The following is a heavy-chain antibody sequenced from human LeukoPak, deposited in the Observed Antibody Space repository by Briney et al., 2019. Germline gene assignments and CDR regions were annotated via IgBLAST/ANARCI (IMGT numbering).Heavy chain of an antibody. CDR3: ARVGITIFGVDWYYFDY. J-gene: IGHJ4*02. CDR2: IYHSGST. Sequence: SETLSLTCTVSGYSISSGYYWGWIRQPPGKGQEWIGSIYHSGSTYYNPSLKSRVTISVDTSKNQFSLKLSSVTAADTAVYYCARVGITIFGVDWYYFDYWGQGTLVTVSS. CDR1: GYSISSGYY. V-gene: IGHV4-38-2*02. D-gene: IGHD3-3*01.